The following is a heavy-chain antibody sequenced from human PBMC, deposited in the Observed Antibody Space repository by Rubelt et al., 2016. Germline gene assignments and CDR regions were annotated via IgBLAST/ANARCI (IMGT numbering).Heavy chain of an antibody. V-gene: IGHV4-39*07. CDR2: IYYSGST. J-gene: IGHJ4*02. Sequence: QLQLQESGPGLVKPSETLSLTCTVSGGSISSSSYYWGWIRQPPGKGLEWIGSIYYSGSTYYNPSLRSRVTISVDTSKNQFSLKLSSVTAADTAVYYCAREWSYNPFDYWGQGTLVTVSS. CDR1: GGSISSSSYY. D-gene: IGHD1-26*01. CDR3: AREWSYNPFDY.